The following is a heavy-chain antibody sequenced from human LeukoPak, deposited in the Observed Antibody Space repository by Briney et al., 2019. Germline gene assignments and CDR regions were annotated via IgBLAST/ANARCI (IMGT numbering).Heavy chain of an antibody. CDR3: ARDLPVATGYYYGMDV. V-gene: IGHV1-8*01. D-gene: IGHD5-12*01. J-gene: IGHJ6*02. Sequence: ASVKVSCKASGYTFTSYDINWVRQATGQGLEWMGWMNPNSGNTGYAQKFQGRVTMTRNTSISTAYMELSSLRSEDTAVYYCARDLPVATGYYYGMDVWGQGTTVTVSS. CDR2: MNPNSGNT. CDR1: GYTFTSYD.